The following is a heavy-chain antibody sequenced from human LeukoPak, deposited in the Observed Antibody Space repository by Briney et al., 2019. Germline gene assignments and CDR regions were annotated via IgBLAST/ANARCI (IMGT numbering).Heavy chain of an antibody. CDR1: GYSFTSYW. CDR2: IYPGYSDT. J-gene: IGHJ2*01. CDR3: ARHDYGDLWYFDL. Sequence: GESLKISCKGSGYSFTSYWIGWVRQMPGKGLEWMGIIYPGYSDTRYSPSFQGQVPSSADKSISPAYLQWSSLKASDTAMYYCARHDYGDLWYFDLWGRGTLVTVSS. D-gene: IGHD4-17*01. V-gene: IGHV5-51*01.